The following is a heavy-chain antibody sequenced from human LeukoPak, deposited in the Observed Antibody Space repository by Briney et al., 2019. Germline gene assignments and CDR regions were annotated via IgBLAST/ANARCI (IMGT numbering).Heavy chain of an antibody. Sequence: PSETLSLTCTVSGGSISSYYWSWIRQPPGKGLEWIGYIYYSGSTNYNPSLKSRVTISVDTSKNQFSLKLSSVTAADTAVYYCARGIPRHMDVWGKGTTVTVSS. CDR1: GGSISSYY. V-gene: IGHV4-59*01. CDR3: ARGIPRHMDV. CDR2: IYYSGST. D-gene: IGHD5-18*01. J-gene: IGHJ6*03.